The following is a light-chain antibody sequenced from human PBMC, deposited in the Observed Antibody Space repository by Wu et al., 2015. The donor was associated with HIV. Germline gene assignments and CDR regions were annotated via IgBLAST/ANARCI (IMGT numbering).Light chain of an antibody. CDR1: QNVSSNY. V-gene: IGKV3-20*01. CDR3: QQYGSSPIT. J-gene: IGKJ5*01. CDR2: QAS. Sequence: EIVMTQSPVTLSVSPGERATLSCRASQNVSSNYLAWYQHKPGQPPKLLISQASTRAADIPDRFSGTGSGTDFTLTISRLDPEDFAVYFCQQYGSSPITFGPGTRLEVK.